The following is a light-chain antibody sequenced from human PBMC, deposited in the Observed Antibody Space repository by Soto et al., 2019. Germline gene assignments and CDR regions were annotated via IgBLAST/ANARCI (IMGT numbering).Light chain of an antibody. CDR3: QQYDNFPRAIN. V-gene: IGKV1-33*01. Sequence: DTQMTQSPSSLSASVGDRVTIACQASQDISNYLHWYQQKPGKAPKLLIYDASNLETGVPSRFSGSGSGTDSTFTISSLQPEDIATYYCQQYDNFPRAINFGQGTRLEIK. CDR2: DAS. J-gene: IGKJ5*01. CDR1: QDISNY.